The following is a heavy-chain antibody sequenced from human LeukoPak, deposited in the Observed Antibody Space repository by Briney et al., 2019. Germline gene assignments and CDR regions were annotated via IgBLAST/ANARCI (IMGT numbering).Heavy chain of an antibody. CDR2: IYTSGST. Sequence: PSETLSLTCTVSGGSISSYYWSWIRQPAGKGLEWIGRIYTSGSTNYHPSLKSRVTMLVDTSKNQFSLKLSSVTAADTAVYYCARQASCSSTNCYPFDYWGQGTLVTVSS. D-gene: IGHD2-2*01. CDR1: GGSISSYY. J-gene: IGHJ4*02. CDR3: ARQASCSSTNCYPFDY. V-gene: IGHV4-4*07.